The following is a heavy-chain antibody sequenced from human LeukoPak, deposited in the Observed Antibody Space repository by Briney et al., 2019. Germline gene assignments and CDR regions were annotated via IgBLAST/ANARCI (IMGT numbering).Heavy chain of an antibody. CDR3: AREVRGLSTFEY. CDR1: GFIFRSYG. Sequence: PGGSLRLSCAASGFIFRSYGMHWVRQAPGKGLEWVAVISYDGSNEYYGDSVKGRFTISRDNSKNTLHLQMNSLRVEDTAVYYCAREVRGLSTFEYWGQGTLVTVSS. CDR2: ISYDGSNE. J-gene: IGHJ4*02. V-gene: IGHV3-30*03.